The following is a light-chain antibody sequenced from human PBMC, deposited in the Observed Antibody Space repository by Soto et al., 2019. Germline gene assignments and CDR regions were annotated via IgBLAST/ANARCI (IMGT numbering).Light chain of an antibody. J-gene: IGKJ2*01. CDR1: QSISSW. CDR3: QQYNSYQRT. Sequence: DIQMTQSPSTLSASVGDRVTITCRASQSISSWLAWYQQKPGKAPKLLIYKASSLESGVPSRFSGSGSGTELTLTISSLQPDDFATYYCQQYNSYQRTFGQGTKLEIK. CDR2: KAS. V-gene: IGKV1-5*03.